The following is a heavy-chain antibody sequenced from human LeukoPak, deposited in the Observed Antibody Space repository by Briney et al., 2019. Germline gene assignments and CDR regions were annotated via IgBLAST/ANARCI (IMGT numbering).Heavy chain of an antibody. D-gene: IGHD3-3*01. V-gene: IGHV1-18*01. CDR3: ARARLTYYPTYYDFWSGYYGVFDY. Sequence: ASVKVSCKASAYTFSSYDINWVRQAPGQGLEWMGWISAYNGNTNYAQKLQGRVTMTTDTSMSTAYMELRSLRSDDTAVYYCARARLTYYPTYYDFWSGYYGVFDYWGQGTLVTVSS. J-gene: IGHJ4*02. CDR2: ISAYNGNT. CDR1: AYTFSSYD.